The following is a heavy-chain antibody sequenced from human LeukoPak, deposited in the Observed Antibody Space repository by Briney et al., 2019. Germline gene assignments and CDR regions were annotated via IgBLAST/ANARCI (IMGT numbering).Heavy chain of an antibody. Sequence: TGGSLRLSCAASGFTVSSNYMSWVRLAPGKGLEWVSVIYSGGSTYYADSVKGRFTISRDNSKNTLYLQMNSLRAEDTAVYYCATGKLGSYYYYGMDVWGQGTTVTVSS. V-gene: IGHV3-53*01. CDR1: GFTVSSNY. J-gene: IGHJ6*02. CDR2: IYSGGST. CDR3: ATGKLGSYYYYGMDV. D-gene: IGHD7-27*01.